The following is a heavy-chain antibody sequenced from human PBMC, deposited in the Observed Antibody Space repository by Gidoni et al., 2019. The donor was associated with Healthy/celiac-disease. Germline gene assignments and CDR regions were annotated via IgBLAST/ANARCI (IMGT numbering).Heavy chain of an antibody. V-gene: IGHV3-21*01. D-gene: IGHD6-6*01. Sequence: EVQLVESGGGLVKPGGSLSLSCAASGFTFSSYRLNWVRQAPGKGLEWVSSIRSSSSYIYYADSVKGRFTISRDNAKNSLYLQMNSLRAEDTAVYYCAREDPYSSSVEYWGQGTLVTVSS. J-gene: IGHJ4*02. CDR1: GFTFSSYR. CDR3: AREDPYSSSVEY. CDR2: IRSSSSYI.